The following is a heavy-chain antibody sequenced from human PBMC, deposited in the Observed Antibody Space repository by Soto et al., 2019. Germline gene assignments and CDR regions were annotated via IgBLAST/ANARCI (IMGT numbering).Heavy chain of an antibody. J-gene: IGHJ5*02. Sequence: SETLSLTCTVSGGSISSYYRSWIRQPPGKGLEWIGYIYYSGSTNYNPSLKSRVTISVDTSKNQFSLKLSSVTAADTAVYYCARARAYYDILTGYLGWFDPWGQGTLVTVSS. CDR1: GGSISSYY. D-gene: IGHD3-9*01. CDR2: IYYSGST. V-gene: IGHV4-59*01. CDR3: ARARAYYDILTGYLGWFDP.